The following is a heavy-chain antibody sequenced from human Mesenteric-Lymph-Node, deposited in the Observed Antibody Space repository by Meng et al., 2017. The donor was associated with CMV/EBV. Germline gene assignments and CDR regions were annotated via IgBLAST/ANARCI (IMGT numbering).Heavy chain of an antibody. D-gene: IGHD3-22*01. Sequence: SETLSLTCTVSGGSISSYYWSWIRQPPGKGLEWIGEIKHSGSTNYNPSLKSRVTISVDTSKNQFSLKLTSVTVADTAVYYCARHDGSGYYNAFDIWGQGTMVTVSS. J-gene: IGHJ3*02. CDR2: IKHSGST. CDR3: ARHDGSGYYNAFDI. V-gene: IGHV4-34*01. CDR1: GGSISSYY.